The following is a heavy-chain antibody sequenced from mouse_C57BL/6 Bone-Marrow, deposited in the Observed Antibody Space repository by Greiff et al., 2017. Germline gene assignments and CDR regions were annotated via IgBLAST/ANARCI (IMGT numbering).Heavy chain of an antibody. CDR2: INPNYGTT. CDR3: ARPITTVVAPYFDV. Sequence: EVQLQQSGPELVKPGASVKISCKASGYSFTDYNMNWVKQSNGKSLEWIGVINPNYGTTSYNQKFKGKATLTVDQSSSTAYMQLNSLTSEDSAVYYGARPITTVVAPYFDVWGTGTTVTVSS. J-gene: IGHJ1*03. D-gene: IGHD1-1*01. CDR1: GYSFTDYN. V-gene: IGHV1-39*01.